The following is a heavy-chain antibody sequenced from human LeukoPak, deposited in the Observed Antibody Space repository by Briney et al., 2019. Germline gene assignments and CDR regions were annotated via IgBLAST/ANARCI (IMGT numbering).Heavy chain of an antibody. Sequence: GASVKVSCKASGYTFTSYDINWVRQATGQGLEWMGWMNPNSGNTGYAQKFQGRVTITRNTSISTAYMELSSLRSDDTAVYYCAREWLFPTSTIDYWGQGTLVTVSS. D-gene: IGHD3-3*01. CDR3: AREWLFPTSTIDY. J-gene: IGHJ4*02. V-gene: IGHV1-8*03. CDR1: GYTFTSYD. CDR2: MNPNSGNT.